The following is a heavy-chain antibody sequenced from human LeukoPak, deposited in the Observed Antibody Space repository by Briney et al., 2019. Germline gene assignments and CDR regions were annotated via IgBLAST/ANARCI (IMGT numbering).Heavy chain of an antibody. V-gene: IGHV1-18*01. CDR1: GGTFSSYA. D-gene: IGHD3-22*01. Sequence: ASVKVSCKASGGTFSSYAISWVRQAPGQGLEWMGWISAYNGNTNYAQKFQGRVTMTTDTSTSTAYMELRSLRSDDTAVYYCARGSTARYYYDSSGYYQGAVDYWGQGTLVTISS. CDR3: ARGSTARYYYDSSGYYQGAVDY. J-gene: IGHJ4*02. CDR2: ISAYNGNT.